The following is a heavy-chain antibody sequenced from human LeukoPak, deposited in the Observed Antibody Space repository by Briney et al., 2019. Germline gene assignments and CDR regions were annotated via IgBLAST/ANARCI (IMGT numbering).Heavy chain of an antibody. CDR1: GGTFSSYA. CDR3: ARDNDILTGDWFDP. J-gene: IGHJ5*02. Sequence: SVKVSCKASGGTFSSYAISWVRQAPGQGLEWMGGIIPIFGIANYAQKFQGRVTITADESTSTAYMELSSLRSDDTAVYYCARDNDILTGDWFDPWGQGTLVTVSS. V-gene: IGHV1-69*13. D-gene: IGHD3-9*01. CDR2: IIPIFGIA.